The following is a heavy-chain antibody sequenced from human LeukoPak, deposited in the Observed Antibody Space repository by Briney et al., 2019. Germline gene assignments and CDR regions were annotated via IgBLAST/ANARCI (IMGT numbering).Heavy chain of an antibody. V-gene: IGHV4-59*08. D-gene: IGHD6-19*01. J-gene: IGHJ6*02. Sequence: SETLSLTCTVSGGSISSYYWSWIRQPPGKGLEWIGYIYYSGSTNYNPSLKRRVTISVDTSKNQFSLKLSSVTAADTAVYYCARRVAGGIYGMDVWGQGTTVTVSS. CDR2: IYYSGST. CDR1: GGSISSYY. CDR3: ARRVAGGIYGMDV.